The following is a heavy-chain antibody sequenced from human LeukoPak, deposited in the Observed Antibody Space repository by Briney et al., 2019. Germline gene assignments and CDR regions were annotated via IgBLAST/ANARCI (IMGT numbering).Heavy chain of an antibody. CDR3: ARAEDRYCSGGSCSRRMKPLTN. D-gene: IGHD2-15*01. J-gene: IGHJ4*02. CDR1: GGSFSGYY. Sequence: KTSETLSLTCAVYGGSFSGYYWSWIRQPPGKGLEWIGEINHSGSTNYSPSLKSRVTISVDTSKNQFSLKLSSVTAADTAVYYCARAEDRYCSGGSCSRRMKPLTNWGQGTLVTVSS. V-gene: IGHV4-34*01. CDR2: INHSGST.